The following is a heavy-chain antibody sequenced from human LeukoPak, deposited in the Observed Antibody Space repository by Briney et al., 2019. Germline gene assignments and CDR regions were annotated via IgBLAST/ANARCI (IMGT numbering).Heavy chain of an antibody. Sequence: GESLKISSKASGYSFTNYWIAWVRQMPGKGLEWVGTVYPGDSDTRYSPSFEGQVTVSADKSISTAYLQWSSLKASDTAMYYCARVSERGYSGYGEYDYWGQGTLVTVSS. J-gene: IGHJ4*02. V-gene: IGHV5-51*01. CDR2: VYPGDSDT. CDR1: GYSFTNYW. D-gene: IGHD5-12*01. CDR3: ARVSERGYSGYGEYDY.